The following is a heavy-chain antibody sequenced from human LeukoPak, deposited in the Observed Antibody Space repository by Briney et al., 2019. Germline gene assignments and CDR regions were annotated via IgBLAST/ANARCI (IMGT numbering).Heavy chain of an antibody. CDR2: IYPGDSDT. J-gene: IGHJ5*02. CDR3: ARRVVSSSWPYGNNWFDP. V-gene: IGHV5-51*01. Sequence: GESLKISCKGSGCSFTSYWIGWVRQMPGKGLEWMGIIYPGDSDTRYSPSFQGQVTISADKSISTAYLQWSSLKASDTAMYYCARRVVSSSWPYGNNWFDPWGQGTLVTVSS. D-gene: IGHD6-13*01. CDR1: GCSFTSYW.